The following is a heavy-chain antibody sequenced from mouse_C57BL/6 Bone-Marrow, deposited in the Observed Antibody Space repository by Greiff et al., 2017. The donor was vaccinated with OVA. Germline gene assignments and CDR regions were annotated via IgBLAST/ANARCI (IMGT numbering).Heavy chain of an antibody. CDR1: GYTFTSYG. Sequence: VKLQESGAELARPGASVKLSCKASGYTFTSYGISWVKQRTGQGLEWIGEIYPRSGNTYYNEKFKGKATLTADKSSSTAYMELRSLTSEDSAVYFCARSYYGSSSFAYWGQGTLVTVSA. J-gene: IGHJ3*01. CDR2: IYPRSGNT. CDR3: ARSYYGSSSFAY. V-gene: IGHV1-81*01. D-gene: IGHD1-1*01.